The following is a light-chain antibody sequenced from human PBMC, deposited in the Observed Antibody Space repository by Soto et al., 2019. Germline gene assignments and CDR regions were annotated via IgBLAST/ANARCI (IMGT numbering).Light chain of an antibody. CDR2: LGS. Sequence: DIVMTQSPLSLPVTPGEPASISCRSSQSLLHSNGYNYLDWYLQKPGQSPQLLIYLGSNRASGVPDRFSGSGSCTDFTLKISRVEAEDVGVYYCMQALQTPPHTFGQGTKLEIK. V-gene: IGKV2-28*01. J-gene: IGKJ2*01. CDR1: QSLLHSNGYNY. CDR3: MQALQTPPHT.